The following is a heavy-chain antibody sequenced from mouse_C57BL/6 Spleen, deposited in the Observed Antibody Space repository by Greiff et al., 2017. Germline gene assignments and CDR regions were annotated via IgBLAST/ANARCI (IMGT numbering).Heavy chain of an antibody. D-gene: IGHD2-5*01. V-gene: IGHV5-4*01. CDR2: ISDGGSYT. Sequence: EVQLVESGGGLVKPGGSLKLSCAASGFTFSSYAMSWVRQTPEKRLEWVATISDGGSYTYYPDNVKGRFTISRANAKNNRYLQMSHLKSEDTAMYYCARAIVTTAYWGQGTLVTVSA. CDR1: GFTFSSYA. J-gene: IGHJ3*01. CDR3: ARAIVTTAY.